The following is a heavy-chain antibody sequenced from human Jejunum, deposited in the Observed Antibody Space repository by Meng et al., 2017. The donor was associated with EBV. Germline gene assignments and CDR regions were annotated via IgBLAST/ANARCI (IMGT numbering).Heavy chain of an antibody. CDR2: INHGDRT. J-gene: IGHJ5*02. CDR3: ARVAYDEAFAGWFDP. V-gene: IGHV4-34*01. Sequence: QVELEPVGAGPVKPSETLVLTCVVNGGSFSGYYWTWIRQPPGKGVEWIGEINHGDRTNYNPSLKSRVTVSVDTSKNQFSLRLTSVTDADTAVYYCARVAYDEAFAGWFDPWGQGTLVTVSS. D-gene: IGHD5-12*01. CDR1: GGSFSGYY.